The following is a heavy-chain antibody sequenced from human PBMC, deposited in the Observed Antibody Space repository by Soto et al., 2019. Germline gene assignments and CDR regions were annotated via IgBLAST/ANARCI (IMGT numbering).Heavy chain of an antibody. CDR2: INWKSDI. CDR1: GFTFDDNA. CDR3: AISQDRGGRTTFIY. J-gene: IGHJ4*02. D-gene: IGHD3-16*01. Sequence: GGSLRLSCAVSGFTFDDNAMHWVRQALEKGLEWVSGINWKSDIGYADSVKGRFTISRDNAENSLYLQMNSLRAEDTALYYCAISQDRGGRTTFIYWGQGTQVTVSS. V-gene: IGHV3-9*01.